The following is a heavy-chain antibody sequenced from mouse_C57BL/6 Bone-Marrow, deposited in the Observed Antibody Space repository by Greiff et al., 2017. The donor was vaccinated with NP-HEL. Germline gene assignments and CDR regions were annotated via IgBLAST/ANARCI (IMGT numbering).Heavy chain of an antibody. CDR2: ISSGSSTT. Sequence: EVMLVESGGGLVKPGGSLKLSCAASGFTFSDYGMHWVRQGPGKGLEWVGYISSGSSTTYYADTVKGKVTLSRDNANNTLYMQMTSLRSEDTAMYYCARPWLRDAMDYWGQGTSVTVSS. V-gene: IGHV5-17*01. CDR3: ARPWLRDAMDY. J-gene: IGHJ4*01. D-gene: IGHD2-2*01. CDR1: GFTFSDYG.